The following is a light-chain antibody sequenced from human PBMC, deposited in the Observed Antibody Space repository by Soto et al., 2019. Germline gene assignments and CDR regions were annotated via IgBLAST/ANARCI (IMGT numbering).Light chain of an antibody. Sequence: EIVMTQSPATLSVSPGERATLSCRASQNIKNNLAWYQQKPGQGPRLLIFGTSTRATGIPARFSGSGSGTLFTLTITSLHSEDFAIYYCQQYNNWPLITFGQGTRLEIK. CDR2: GTS. V-gene: IGKV3-15*01. CDR3: QQYNNWPLIT. CDR1: QNIKNN. J-gene: IGKJ5*01.